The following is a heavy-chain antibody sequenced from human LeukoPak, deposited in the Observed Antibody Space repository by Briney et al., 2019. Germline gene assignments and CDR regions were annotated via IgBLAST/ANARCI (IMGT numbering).Heavy chain of an antibody. CDR2: ISSSSSYI. V-gene: IGHV3-21*01. Sequence: WGSLRLSCAASGFTFSSYSMNWVRQGPGKGLECVSSISSSSSYIYYADSVKGRFTISRDNAKNSLYLQMNSLRAEDTAVYYCAREQWLAGYFDYWGQGTLVTVSS. D-gene: IGHD6-19*01. CDR3: AREQWLAGYFDY. CDR1: GFTFSSYS. J-gene: IGHJ4*02.